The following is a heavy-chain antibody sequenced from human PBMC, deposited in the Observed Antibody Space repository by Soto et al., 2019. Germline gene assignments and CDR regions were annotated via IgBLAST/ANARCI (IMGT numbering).Heavy chain of an antibody. V-gene: IGHV4-39*01. CDR1: GGSITSSSYY. D-gene: IGHD1-26*01. Sequence: SETLSLTCTVSGGSITSSSYYWGWIRQPPGKGLEWIGSIYYSGSTYYNPSLKSRVTISVDTSKNQFSLKLSSVTAADTAVYYCAAQEVGGTYVYTFDPWGQGTLVTVSS. J-gene: IGHJ5*02. CDR2: IYYSGST. CDR3: AAQEVGGTYVYTFDP.